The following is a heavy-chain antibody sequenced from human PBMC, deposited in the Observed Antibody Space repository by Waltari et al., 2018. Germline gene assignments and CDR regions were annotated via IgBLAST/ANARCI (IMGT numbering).Heavy chain of an antibody. V-gene: IGHV3-30-3*01. CDR3: ARDYSGGGYFDY. J-gene: IGHJ4*02. D-gene: IGHD6-19*01. CDR2: ISYDGSNK. CDR1: GFTFSSYA. Sequence: QVQLVESGGGLVQPGRSLRLSCAASGFTFSSYAMHWVRQAPGKGLEWVAVISYDGSNKYYADSVKGRFTISRDNSKNTLYLQMNSLRAEDTAVYYCARDYSGGGYFDYWGQGTLVTVSS.